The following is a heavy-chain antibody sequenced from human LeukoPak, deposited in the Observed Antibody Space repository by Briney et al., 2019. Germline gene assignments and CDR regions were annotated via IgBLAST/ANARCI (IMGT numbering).Heavy chain of an antibody. V-gene: IGHV3-30*02. J-gene: IGHJ6*03. CDR2: IRYDGSNK. CDR1: GFTFSSYS. CDR3: AKEDLPYYYYYYMDV. Sequence: GGSLRLSCAASGFTFSSYSMNWVRQAPGKGLEWVAFIRYDGSNKYYADSVKGRFTISRDNSKNTLYLQMNSLRAEDTAVYYCAKEDLPYYYYYYMDVWGKGTTVTVSS.